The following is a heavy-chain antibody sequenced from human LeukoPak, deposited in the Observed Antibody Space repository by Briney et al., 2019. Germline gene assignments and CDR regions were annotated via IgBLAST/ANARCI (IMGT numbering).Heavy chain of an antibody. CDR1: GGSISSGDYY. Sequence: SSETLSLTCTVSGGSISSGDYYWSWIRQPPGKGLEWIGYIYYSGSTYYNPSLKSRVTISVDTSKNQFSLKLSSVTAADTAVYYCARVGLDCSSNSCYLNWFDPWGQGNLVTVSS. CDR2: IYYSGST. D-gene: IGHD2-2*01. J-gene: IGHJ5*02. CDR3: ARVGLDCSSNSCYLNWFDP. V-gene: IGHV4-30-4*08.